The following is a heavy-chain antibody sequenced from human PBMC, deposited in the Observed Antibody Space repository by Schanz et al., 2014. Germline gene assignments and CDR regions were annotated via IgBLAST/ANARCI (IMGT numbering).Heavy chain of an antibody. D-gene: IGHD1-26*01. CDR2: ISGSGGST. V-gene: IGHV3-23*01. Sequence: DVHLLESGGGLVQPGGSRRLSCTPSGFPFSDYSMAWIPQPPGRGLEWVTAISGSGGSTYYADSRKGRFTVSRDNAENALYLQMNSLRAEDTGLYFCARGGSGSHYRLDYWGQGTLVNVSS. J-gene: IGHJ4*02. CDR3: ARGGSGSHYRLDY. CDR1: GFPFSDYS.